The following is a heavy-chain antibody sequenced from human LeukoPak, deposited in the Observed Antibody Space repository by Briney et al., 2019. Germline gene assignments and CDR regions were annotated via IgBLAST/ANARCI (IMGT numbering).Heavy chain of an antibody. CDR2: IFYTGDT. J-gene: IGHJ4*02. CDR3: ARKGPEHLPTYFDH. Sequence: SETLSLTCTVSGGFISGYYWNWIRQSPGKGLEWIGYIFYTGDTDYNPSLRSRVAITLDKSRNHFTLMVTAVTAADTAFYYCARKGPEHLPTYFDHWGRGILVTVSS. D-gene: IGHD2-21*01. V-gene: IGHV4-59*12. CDR1: GGFISGYY.